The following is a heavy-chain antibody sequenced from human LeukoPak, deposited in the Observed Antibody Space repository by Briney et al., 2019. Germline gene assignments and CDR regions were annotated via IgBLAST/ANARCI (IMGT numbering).Heavy chain of an antibody. CDR2: IIGSGGTT. CDR3: AKKTTNSWYVIDY. D-gene: IGHD6-13*01. Sequence: GGSLRLSCAASGFTFSSYAMSWVRQAPGKGLEWVSAIIGSGGTTYYADSVKGRFTISRDNSKNTLYLQMNSLRAEDTAVYYCAKKTTNSWYVIDYWGQGTLVTVSS. CDR1: GFTFSSYA. V-gene: IGHV3-23*01. J-gene: IGHJ4*02.